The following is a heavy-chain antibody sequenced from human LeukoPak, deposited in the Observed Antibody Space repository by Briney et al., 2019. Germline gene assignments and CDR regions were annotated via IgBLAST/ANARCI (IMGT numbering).Heavy chain of an antibody. CDR2: MYYSGST. D-gene: IGHD3-22*01. V-gene: IGHV4-30-4*01. Sequence: PSETLSLTRTVSGGSISSGDYYWSWIRQPPGKCLEWIAYMYYSGSTYYNPSLKSRVTMSADTSKNQLSLKLSSVTAADTAVYYCARPYYYDSRIDPWGQGILVTVSS. CDR1: GGSISSGDYY. J-gene: IGHJ5*02. CDR3: ARPYYYDSRIDP.